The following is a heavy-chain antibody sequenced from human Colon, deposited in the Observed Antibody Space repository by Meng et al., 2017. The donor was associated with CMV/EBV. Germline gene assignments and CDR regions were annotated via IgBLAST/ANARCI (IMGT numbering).Heavy chain of an antibody. V-gene: IGHV4-4*02. CDR3: ASLKDYDGRGYYYFES. D-gene: IGHD3-22*01. CDR2: VYLGGTI. CDR1: GGSITHRNL. J-gene: IGHJ4*01. Sequence: QVLLQQSGPSLVEPSGTLSLSCPVSGGSITHRNLWSWVRLPPGKGLEWIGEVYLGGTIHHHPSLQSRVTISLDKAKDHLSLKLASVTAADTAVYYCASLKDYDGRGYYYFESWGQGTLVTVSS.